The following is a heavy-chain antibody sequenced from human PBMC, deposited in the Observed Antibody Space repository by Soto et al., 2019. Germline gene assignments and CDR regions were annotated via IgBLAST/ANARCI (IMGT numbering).Heavy chain of an antibody. Sequence: ASVKVSCKASGYTFTGYYMHWVRQAPGQGLEWMGWINPNSGGTNYAQKFQGWVTMTRDTSISTAYMELSRLRSDDTAVYYCARRKVGATFFAFDIWGQGTMVTVSS. CDR1: GYTFTGYY. CDR2: INPNSGGT. CDR3: ARRKVGATFFAFDI. J-gene: IGHJ3*02. D-gene: IGHD1-26*01. V-gene: IGHV1-2*04.